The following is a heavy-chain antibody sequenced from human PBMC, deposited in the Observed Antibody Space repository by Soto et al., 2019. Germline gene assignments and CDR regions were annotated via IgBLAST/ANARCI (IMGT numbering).Heavy chain of an antibody. CDR3: ARGEQYSGRIFDY. CDR1: GDSVSSNSAG. D-gene: IGHD1-26*01. CDR2: TYYRSKWYY. J-gene: IGHJ4*01. Sequence: PSQTLSLTCAITGDSVSSNSAGWSWVRQSPSRGLEWLGRTYYRSKWYYEYAVSVRGRITINPNTSKNQYSLQLNSVTPEDTAVYFCARGEQYSGRIFDYWGQGTLVTVSS. V-gene: IGHV6-1*01.